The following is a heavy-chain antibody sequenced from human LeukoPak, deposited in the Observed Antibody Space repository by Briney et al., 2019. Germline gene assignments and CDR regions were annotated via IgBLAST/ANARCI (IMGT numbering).Heavy chain of an antibody. CDR3: ARVNDYSNYVPDY. CDR1: GYIFANYG. J-gene: IGHJ4*02. CDR2: ISTYNGNT. Sequence: ASVKVSCKASGYIFANYGISWVRQAPGQELEWMGRISTYNGNTDYAQNLQGRVTMTTDRSTTTAYMELRSLRSDDTAVYYCARVNDYSNYVPDYWGQGTLVTVSS. D-gene: IGHD4-11*01. V-gene: IGHV1-18*01.